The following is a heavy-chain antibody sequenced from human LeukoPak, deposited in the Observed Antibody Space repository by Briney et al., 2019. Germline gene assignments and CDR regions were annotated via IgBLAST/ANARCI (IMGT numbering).Heavy chain of an antibody. CDR2: ISSSSSYI. V-gene: IGHV3-21*01. CDR3: ARDGDIVVVHGMDV. J-gene: IGHJ6*02. Sequence: GGSLRLSCAASGLTFSSYSMNWVRQAPGKGLEWVSAISSSSSYIYYADLVKGRFTISKDNAKNSLYLQMNSLRAEDTAVYYCARDGDIVVVHGMDVWGQGTTVTVSS. D-gene: IGHD2-15*01. CDR1: GLTFSSYS.